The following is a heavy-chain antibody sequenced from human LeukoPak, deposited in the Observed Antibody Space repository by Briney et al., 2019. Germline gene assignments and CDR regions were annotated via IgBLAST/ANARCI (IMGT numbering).Heavy chain of an antibody. CDR2: MNPNTGNT. V-gene: IGHV1-8*03. J-gene: IGHJ3*02. CDR3: ARIDYSNAFDI. Sequence: ASVKVSCKASGYTFYTYGISWVRQAPGQGLEWMGWMNPNTGNTGYAQKLQGRVTITGNTSISTVYMELSSLRSEDTAVYYCARIDYSNAFDIWGQGTMVTVSS. CDR1: GYTFYTYG. D-gene: IGHD4-11*01.